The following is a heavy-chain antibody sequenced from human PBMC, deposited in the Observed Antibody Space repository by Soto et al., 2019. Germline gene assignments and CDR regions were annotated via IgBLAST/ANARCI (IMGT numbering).Heavy chain of an antibody. J-gene: IGHJ4*02. D-gene: IGHD1-1*01. CDR2: ISWNSGSI. V-gene: IGHV3-9*01. CDR3: AKDKDRTRGGPFDY. CDR1: GFTFDDYV. Sequence: EVQLVESGGGLVQPGRSLRLSCAASGFTFDDYVMHWVRQAPGKGLEWVSGISWNSGSIGYADSVKGRFTISRDNAKNSLYLQMNSLRAEDTALYYCAKDKDRTRGGPFDYWGQGTLVTVSS.